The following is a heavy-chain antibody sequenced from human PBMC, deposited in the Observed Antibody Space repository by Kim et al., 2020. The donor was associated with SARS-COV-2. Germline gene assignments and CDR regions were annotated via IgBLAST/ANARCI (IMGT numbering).Heavy chain of an antibody. CDR2: ISWNSGSI. CDR3: AKAALPPYDILTGYYGPNYYYYGMDV. V-gene: IGHV3-9*01. J-gene: IGHJ6*02. D-gene: IGHD3-9*01. Sequence: GGSLRLSCAASGFTFDDYAMHWVRQAPGKGLEWVSGISWNSGSIGYADSVKGRFTISRDNAKNSLYLQMNSLRAEDTALYYCAKAALPPYDILTGYYGPNYYYYGMDVWGQGTTVTVSS. CDR1: GFTFDDYA.